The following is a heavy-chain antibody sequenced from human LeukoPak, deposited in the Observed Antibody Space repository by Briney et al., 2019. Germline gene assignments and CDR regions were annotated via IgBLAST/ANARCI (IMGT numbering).Heavy chain of an antibody. CDR2: ISSSNSTI. V-gene: IGHV3-48*01. D-gene: IGHD5-18*01. CDR3: ARVRGQLWSYYFDY. CDR1: GFTFGSYA. J-gene: IGHJ4*02. Sequence: GGSLRLSCAASGFTFGSYAMTWVRQAPGKGLEWVSYISSSNSTIYYADSVKGRFTISRDNAKNSLYLQMNSLRAEDTAVYYCARVRGQLWSYYFDYWGQGTLVTVSS.